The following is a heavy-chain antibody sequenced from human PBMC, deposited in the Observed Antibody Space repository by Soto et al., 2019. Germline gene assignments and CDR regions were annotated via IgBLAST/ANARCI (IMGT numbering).Heavy chain of an antibody. J-gene: IGHJ6*03. CDR2: ISSSSSTI. Sequence: GGSLRLSCAASGFTFSSYSMNWVRQAPGKGLEWVSYISSSSSTIYYADSVKGRFTISRDNAKNSLYLQMNSLRAEDTAVYYCARGGGELELRKYYYYYYMDVWGKGTTVTVSS. CDR1: GFTFSSYS. CDR3: ARGGGELELRKYYYYYYMDV. D-gene: IGHD1-7*01. V-gene: IGHV3-48*01.